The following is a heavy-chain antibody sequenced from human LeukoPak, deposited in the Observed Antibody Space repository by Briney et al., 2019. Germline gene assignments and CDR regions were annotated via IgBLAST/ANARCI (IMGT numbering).Heavy chain of an antibody. CDR2: ISAYNGNT. J-gene: IGHJ3*02. CDR3: ARVRGIIGSGYLSGDAFDI. D-gene: IGHD3-22*01. Sequence: ASVKVSCKASGYTFTSYGISWVRQAPGQGLEWMGWISAYNGNTNYAQKLQGRVTMTTDTSTRTAYMELRSLRSDDTAVYYCARVRGIIGSGYLSGDAFDIWGQGTMVTVSS. CDR1: GYTFTSYG. V-gene: IGHV1-18*01.